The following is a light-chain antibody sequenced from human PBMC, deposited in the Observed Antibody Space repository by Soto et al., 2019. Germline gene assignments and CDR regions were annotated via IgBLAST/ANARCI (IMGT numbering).Light chain of an antibody. CDR1: SSVVGAFDY. J-gene: IGLJ1*01. Sequence: QSALTQPPSASGSPGQSVTISCTGTSSVVGAFDYVSWYQQYPGEAPKLLVYDVNKRPSGVPERFSGSKSGNTASLTVSGLQAEDEADFYCSSYAGTNIFVFGTGTKATVL. CDR2: DVN. CDR3: SSYAGTNIFV. V-gene: IGLV2-8*01.